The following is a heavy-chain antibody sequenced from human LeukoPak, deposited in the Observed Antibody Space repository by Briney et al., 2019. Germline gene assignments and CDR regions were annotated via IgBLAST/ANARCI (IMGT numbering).Heavy chain of an antibody. D-gene: IGHD2-15*01. CDR3: ARDFYCRGGSCHDY. Sequence: TPSETLSLTCAVSGGSISSSNWWSWVRQPPGKGLEWIGEIYHSGSTNYNPSLKSRVTISVDKSKNQFSLKLSSVTAADTAVYYCARDFYCRGGSCHDYWGQRTLVTVSS. CDR1: GGSISSSNW. J-gene: IGHJ4*02. CDR2: IYHSGST. V-gene: IGHV4-4*02.